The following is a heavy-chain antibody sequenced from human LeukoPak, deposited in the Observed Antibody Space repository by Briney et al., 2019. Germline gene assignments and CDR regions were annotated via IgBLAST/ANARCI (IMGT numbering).Heavy chain of an antibody. CDR1: GGSISSGSYY. J-gene: IGHJ6*03. Sequence: SQTLSLTCTVSGGSISSGSYYWSWIRQPAGKGLEWIGRIYTSGSTNYNPSLKSRVTISVDTSKNQFSLKLSSVTAADTAVYYCASLRKEGYYYYYMDVWGKGTTVTISS. CDR3: ASLRKEGYYYYYMDV. CDR2: IYTSGST. V-gene: IGHV4-61*02.